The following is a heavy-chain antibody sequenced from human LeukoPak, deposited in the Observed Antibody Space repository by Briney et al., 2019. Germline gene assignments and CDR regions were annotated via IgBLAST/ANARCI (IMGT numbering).Heavy chain of an antibody. Sequence: SETLSLTCAVSGGSISSGGYSWSWIRQPPGKGLVWIGYIYHSGSTYYNPSLKSRVTISVDRSKNQFSLKLSSVTAADTAVYYCARGKYSSSWSIDYWGQGTLVTVSS. CDR2: IYHSGST. CDR3: ARGKYSSSWSIDY. V-gene: IGHV4-30-2*01. CDR1: GGSISSGGYS. J-gene: IGHJ4*02. D-gene: IGHD6-13*01.